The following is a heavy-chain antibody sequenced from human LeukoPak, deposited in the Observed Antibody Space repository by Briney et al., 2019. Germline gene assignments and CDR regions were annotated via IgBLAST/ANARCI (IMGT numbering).Heavy chain of an antibody. D-gene: IGHD3-10*01. CDR2: INHSGST. J-gene: IGHJ4*02. Sequence: SETLSLTCTVSGYSISSGYYWGWIRQPPGKGLEWIGEINHSGSTNYNPSLKSRVTISVDTSKNQFSLKLSSVTAADTAVYYCARQRMMNYYGSGSYPKPFDYWGQGTLVTVSS. CDR1: GYSISSGYY. CDR3: ARQRMMNYYGSGSYPKPFDY. V-gene: IGHV4-38-2*02.